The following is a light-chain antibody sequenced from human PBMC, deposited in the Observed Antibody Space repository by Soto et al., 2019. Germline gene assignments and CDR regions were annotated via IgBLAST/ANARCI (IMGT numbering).Light chain of an antibody. J-gene: IGLJ1*01. CDR2: EVS. V-gene: IGLV2-23*02. CDR1: SSDSGSYNL. Sequence: QSALTQPASVSGSPGQPSTISCTGTSSDSGSYNLVSWYQQHPGKAPKLMIYEVSKRPSGVSNLFPGSKSGNTASLTISGLQAEDEADYYCCSYAGSSTYVFGPGTKLTVL. CDR3: CSYAGSSTYV.